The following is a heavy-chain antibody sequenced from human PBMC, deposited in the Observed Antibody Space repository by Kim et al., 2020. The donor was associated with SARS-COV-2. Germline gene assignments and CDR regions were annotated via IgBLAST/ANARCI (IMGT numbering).Heavy chain of an antibody. V-gene: IGHV3-7*01. D-gene: IGHD6-13*01. CDR1: GFTFSSYW. CDR2: IKQDGSEK. Sequence: GGSLRLSCAASGFTFSSYWMSWVRQAPGKGLEWVANIKQDGSEKYYVDSVKGRFTISRDNAKNSLYLQMNSLRAEDTAVYYCARTYLSSSSWYVDYWGQGTLVTVSS. CDR3: ARTYLSSSSWYVDY. J-gene: IGHJ4*02.